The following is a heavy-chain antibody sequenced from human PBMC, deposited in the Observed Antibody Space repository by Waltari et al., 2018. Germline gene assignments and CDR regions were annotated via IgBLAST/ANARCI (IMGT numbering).Heavy chain of an antibody. CDR3: ARDYCDRTNCHGMDV. J-gene: IGHJ6*02. CDR2: ISYNERNI. D-gene: IGHD3-22*01. CDR1: ELTFRSYS. Sequence: QVQLVESGGGVVQPGRSLRLSCGAAELTFRSYSMHWVRQAPGKGLEWVAVISYNERNIYYVDSVKGRFAISRDNSKKMLYLQMNSLRPEDTAVYYCARDYCDRTNCHGMDVWGQGTTVTVSS. V-gene: IGHV3-30*09.